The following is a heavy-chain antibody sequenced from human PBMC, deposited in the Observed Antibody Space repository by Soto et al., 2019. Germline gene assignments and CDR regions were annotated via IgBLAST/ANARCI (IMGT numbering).Heavy chain of an antibody. D-gene: IGHD3-3*02. CDR1: GDSIISSDFY. V-gene: IGHV4-39*01. CDR2: IFYLGSS. Sequence: PDTLSLTCTVSGDSIISSDFYWGWVRPPPGKGLEWNGSIFYLGSSYYCPSLKSRVTMSVDTSNNQLSLRLRYVTAEDTALYFCARHSLALRKNNWFDPWGQGIMVTVP. CDR3: ARHSLALRKNNWFDP. J-gene: IGHJ5*02.